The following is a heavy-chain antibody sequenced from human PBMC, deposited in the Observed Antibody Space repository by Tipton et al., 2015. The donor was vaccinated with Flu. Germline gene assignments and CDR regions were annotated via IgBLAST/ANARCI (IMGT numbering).Heavy chain of an antibody. J-gene: IGHJ4*02. CDR3: ARDYSSGWEGFDY. D-gene: IGHD6-19*01. CDR1: RYTFTGYY. CDR2: INPNSGGT. V-gene: IGHV1-2*02. Sequence: QLVQSGPEVKKPGASVKVSCKASRYTFTGYYMHWVRQAPGQGLEWMGWINPNSGGTNYAQKFQGRVTMTRDTSISTAYMELSRLRSDDTAVYYCARDYSSGWEGFDYWGQGTLVTVSS.